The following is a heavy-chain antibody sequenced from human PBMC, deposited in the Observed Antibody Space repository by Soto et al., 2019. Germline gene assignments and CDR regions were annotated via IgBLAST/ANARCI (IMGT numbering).Heavy chain of an antibody. Sequence: SETLCRTFSKSSSSITSSGHYMGWIRRHPGKWLESVANSYYDGNTYYNPSLESRVTISLDTSKNQFSLRLDSVTAADMAVYYCARSSITPRLFMYPFDYWGQG. D-gene: IGHD6-6*01. CDR1: SSSITSSGHY. CDR3: ARSSITPRLFMYPFDY. V-gene: IGHV4-39*01. CDR2: SYYDGNT. J-gene: IGHJ4*02.